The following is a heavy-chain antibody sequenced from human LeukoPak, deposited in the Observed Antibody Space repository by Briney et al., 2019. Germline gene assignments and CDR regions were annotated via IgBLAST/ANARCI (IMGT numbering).Heavy chain of an antibody. CDR1: GFTFSSYW. J-gene: IGHJ5*02. V-gene: IGHV3-74*01. CDR3: ARDPRRGNWFDP. CDR2: INSDGSNA. Sequence: QPGGSLRLSCPDSGFTFSSYWMHWVRQAPGQGLVWVSRINSDGSNAVYADSVKGRLTISRDNAKNTLYLQMNSLRAEDTAVYYCARDPRRGNWFDPRGQGTLVTVSS. D-gene: IGHD3-10*01.